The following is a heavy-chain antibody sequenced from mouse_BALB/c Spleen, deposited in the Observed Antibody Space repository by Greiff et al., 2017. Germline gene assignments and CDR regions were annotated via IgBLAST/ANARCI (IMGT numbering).Heavy chain of an antibody. V-gene: IGHV1-5*01. CDR2: IYPGNSDT. CDR1: GYTFTSYW. J-gene: IGHJ4*01. CDR3: TRFTTATGAMDY. D-gene: IGHD1-2*01. Sequence: VQLKQSGTVLARPGASVKISCKASGYTFTSYWMHWVKQRPGQGLEWIGAIYPGNSDTSYNQKFKGKAKLTAVTSTSTAYMELSSLTNEDSAVYYCTRFTTATGAMDYWGQGTSVTVSS.